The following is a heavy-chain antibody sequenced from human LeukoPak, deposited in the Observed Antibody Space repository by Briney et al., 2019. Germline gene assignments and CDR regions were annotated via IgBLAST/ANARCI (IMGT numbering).Heavy chain of an antibody. D-gene: IGHD6-13*01. CDR3: ARDLDGYSSSWYASSGGGYFDY. V-gene: IGHV3-30*03. CDR2: ISYDGSNK. CDR1: GFTFSSYG. Sequence: GRSLRLSCAASGFTFSSYGMHWVRQAPGKGLEWVAVISYDGSNKYYADSVKGRFTISRDNSKNTLYLQMNSLRAEDTAVYYCARDLDGYSSSWYASSGGGYFDYWGQGTLVTVSS. J-gene: IGHJ4*02.